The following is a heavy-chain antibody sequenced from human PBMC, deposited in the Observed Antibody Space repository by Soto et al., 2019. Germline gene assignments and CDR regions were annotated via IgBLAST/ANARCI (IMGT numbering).Heavy chain of an antibody. CDR2: ISSSSSTI. Sequence: GGSLRLSCAASGFTFSSYSMNWVRQAPGKGLEWVSYISSSSSTIYYADSVKGRFTISRDNAKNSLYLQMNSLRDEDTAVSYCESEEVEIVYYGMDVWGQGTTVTVSS. V-gene: IGHV3-48*02. J-gene: IGHJ6*02. D-gene: IGHD2-2*01. CDR1: GFTFSSYS. CDR3: ESEEVEIVYYGMDV.